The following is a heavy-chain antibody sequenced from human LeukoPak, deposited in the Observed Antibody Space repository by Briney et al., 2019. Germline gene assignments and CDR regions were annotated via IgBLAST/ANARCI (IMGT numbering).Heavy chain of an antibody. J-gene: IGHJ3*01. CDR1: GFXFSSHA. V-gene: IGHV3-23*01. CDR2: ISSGGGTT. Sequence: PGGSLRLSCAASGFXFSSHAMSWVRQAPGKGLQWVSTISSGGGTTYYGDSVKGRFTISRDNSKNTLYLQMNSLRVDDTAIYYCANRGTKWLPPPTDAFDVWGQGTMVTVSS. CDR3: ANRGTKWLPPPTDAFDV. D-gene: IGHD2-8*01.